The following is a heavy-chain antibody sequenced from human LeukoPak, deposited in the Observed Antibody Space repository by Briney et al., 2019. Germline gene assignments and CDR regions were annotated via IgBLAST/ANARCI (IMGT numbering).Heavy chain of an antibody. CDR1: GGSISSSSYY. J-gene: IGHJ6*03. CDR3: ARVPRWLQFMGNYYYYYMDV. D-gene: IGHD5-24*01. Sequence: SETLSLTCTVSGGSISSSSYYWGWIRQPPGKGLEWIGSIYYSGSTYYNPSLKSRVTISVDTSKNQFSLKLSSVTAADTAVYYCARVPRWLQFMGNYYYYYMDVWGKGTTVTVSS. V-gene: IGHV4-39*07. CDR2: IYYSGST.